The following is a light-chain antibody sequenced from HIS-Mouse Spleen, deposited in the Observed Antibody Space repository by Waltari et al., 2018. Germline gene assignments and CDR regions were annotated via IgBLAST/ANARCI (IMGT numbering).Light chain of an antibody. CDR3: QSYDSSNSWV. Sequence: LTQPPSASGTPGQRVTISCSGSSSNIGSNYVSWYHQRPGSAPTTVIYEDNQRPSGVPDRFSGSIDSSSNSASLTISGLKTEDEADYYCQSYDSSNSWVFGGGTKLTVL. J-gene: IGLJ3*02. CDR1: SSNIGSNY. CDR2: EDN. V-gene: IGLV6-57*02.